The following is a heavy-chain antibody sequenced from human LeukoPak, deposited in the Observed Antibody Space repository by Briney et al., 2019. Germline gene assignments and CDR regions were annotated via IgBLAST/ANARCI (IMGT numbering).Heavy chain of an antibody. CDR3: ARDAGYSSGWYVEPYYYGMDV. J-gene: IGHJ6*02. CDR2: IYYSGST. D-gene: IGHD6-19*01. CDR1: GGSISSYY. V-gene: IGHV4-59*01. Sequence: SETLSLTCTVSGGSISSYYWSWIRQPPGKGLEWIGYIYYSGSTNYNPSLKSRVTISVDTSKNQFSLKLSSVTAADTAVYYCARDAGYSSGWYVEPYYYGMDVWGQGTTVTVSS.